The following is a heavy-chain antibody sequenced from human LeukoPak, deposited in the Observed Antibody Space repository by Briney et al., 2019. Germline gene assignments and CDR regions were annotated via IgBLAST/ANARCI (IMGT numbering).Heavy chain of an antibody. CDR3: ARTGDTERFDY. CDR2: ISYDGSNK. J-gene: IGHJ4*02. D-gene: IGHD5-18*01. Sequence: GSLRLSCAASGFTFSSYAMHWVRQAPGKGLEWVAVISYDGSNKYYADSVKGRFTISRDNSKNTLHLQMNSLRAEDTAVHYCARTGDTERFDYWGQGTLVTVSS. V-gene: IGHV3-30-3*01. CDR1: GFTFSSYA.